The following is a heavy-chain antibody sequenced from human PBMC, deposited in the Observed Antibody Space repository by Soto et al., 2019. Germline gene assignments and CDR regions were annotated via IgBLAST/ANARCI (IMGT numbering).Heavy chain of an antibody. D-gene: IGHD6-19*01. CDR3: ARSIAVPGAHIDY. V-gene: IGHV4-59*01. CDR1: GGSISGSS. Sequence: PSETLSLTCSVSGGSISGSSWSWIRQSPGKGLEWLGYVYYTGSTNYSPFLRCRVSISVDTSKNEFSLRLSSVTAADTAVYFCARSIAVPGAHIDYWGQGTQVTVSS. J-gene: IGHJ4*02. CDR2: VYYTGST.